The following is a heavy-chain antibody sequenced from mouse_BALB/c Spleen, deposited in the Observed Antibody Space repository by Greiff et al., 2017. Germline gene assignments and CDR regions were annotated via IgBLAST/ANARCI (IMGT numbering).Heavy chain of an antibody. CDR1: GFTFSSYG. Sequence: EVKLMESGGGLVQPGGSLKLSCAASGFTFSSYGMSWVRQTPDKRLELVATINSNGGSTYYPDSVKGRFTISRDNAKNTLYLQMSSLKSEDTAMYYCAREMPFYGNYEGWGQGTLVTVSA. V-gene: IGHV5-6-3*01. D-gene: IGHD2-10*01. J-gene: IGHJ3*02. CDR3: AREMPFYGNYEG. CDR2: INSNGGST.